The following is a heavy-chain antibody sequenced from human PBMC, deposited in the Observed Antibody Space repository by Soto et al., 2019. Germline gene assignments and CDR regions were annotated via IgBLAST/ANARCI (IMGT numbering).Heavy chain of an antibody. CDR2: IYPGDSDT. Sequence: PGESLKISCKGSGYSFTSYWIGWVRQMPGKGLEWMGIIYPGDSDTRYSPSFQGQVTISADKSISTAYLQWSSLKASDTAMYYCARLSVCTSCYTGNEGWFDPWGQGPLATVSS. V-gene: IGHV5-51*01. CDR3: ARLSVCTSCYTGNEGWFDP. J-gene: IGHJ5*02. CDR1: GYSFTSYW. D-gene: IGHD2-2*02.